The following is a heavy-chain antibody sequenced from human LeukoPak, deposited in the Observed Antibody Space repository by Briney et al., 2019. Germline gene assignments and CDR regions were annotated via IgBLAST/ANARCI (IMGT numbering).Heavy chain of an antibody. CDR1: GGSTSTGDYY. V-gene: IGHV4-61*02. CDR3: ARGGWELLRHYYMDV. Sequence: SETLSLTCLVSGGSTSTGDYYCSWIRQPAGKGLEWIGRIHTSGTTNYNPSLKSRVTMSVDTSQDQFSLKLSSVTAADTAVYYCARGGWELLRHYYMDVWGKGTTVTVSS. J-gene: IGHJ6*03. CDR2: IHTSGTT. D-gene: IGHD1-26*01.